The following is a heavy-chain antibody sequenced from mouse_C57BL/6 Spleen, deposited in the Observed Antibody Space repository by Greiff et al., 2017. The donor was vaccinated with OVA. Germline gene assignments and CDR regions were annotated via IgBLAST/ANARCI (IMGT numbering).Heavy chain of an antibody. CDR1: GFTFSSYA. CDR3: ARGGTTGFAY. V-gene: IGHV5-4*03. Sequence: EVKLVESGGGLVKPGGSLKLSCAASGFTFSSYAMSWVRQTPEKRLEWVATISDGGSYTYYPDNVKGRFTISRDNAKNNLYLQMSHLKSEDTAMYYCARGGTTGFAYWGQGTLVTVSA. CDR2: ISDGGSYT. D-gene: IGHD1-1*01. J-gene: IGHJ3*01.